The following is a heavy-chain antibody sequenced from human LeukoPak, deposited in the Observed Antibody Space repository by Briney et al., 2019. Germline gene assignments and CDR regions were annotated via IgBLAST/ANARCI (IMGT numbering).Heavy chain of an antibody. V-gene: IGHV3-48*04. CDR2: ISSSGSTI. CDR1: GFTFSSYW. J-gene: IGHJ4*02. CDR3: ARRYCSSTSCHFDY. D-gene: IGHD2-2*01. Sequence: GGSLRLSCAASGFTFSSYWMHWVRQAPGKGLVWVSYISSSGSTIYYADSVKGRFTISRDNAKNSLYLQMNSLRAEDTAVYYCARRYCSSTSCHFDYWGQGTLVTVSS.